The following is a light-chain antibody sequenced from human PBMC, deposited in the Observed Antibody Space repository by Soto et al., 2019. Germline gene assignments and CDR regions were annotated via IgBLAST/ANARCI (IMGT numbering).Light chain of an antibody. CDR2: GAS. CDR3: QEDGSLGLT. Sequence: EIVLTQSPGTLSLSPGERATLSCRASQSVSSTYLAWYQQTPGQAPRLLIYGASSRATGSPDRFSGSGSGSDFALTISRLEPEDVGVCYCQEDGSLGLTFGGGTKVAIK. CDR1: QSVSSTY. V-gene: IGKV3-20*01. J-gene: IGKJ4*01.